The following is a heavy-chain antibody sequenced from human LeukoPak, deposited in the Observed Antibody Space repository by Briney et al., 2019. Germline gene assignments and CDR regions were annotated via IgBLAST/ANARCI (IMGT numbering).Heavy chain of an antibody. CDR1: GFTFSIYW. D-gene: IGHD3-9*01. J-gene: IGHJ4*01. V-gene: IGHV3-74*01. CDR2: INTDGTST. Sequence: GGSLSLACAASGFTFSIYWMHWVRQAPGQGLQWVSGINTDGTSTNYADSVKGRFTISRDNAKNTLYLQMTSLRAEDTATYYYARGADSGYSCDDWGHGTLVSVSS. CDR3: ARGADSGYSCDD.